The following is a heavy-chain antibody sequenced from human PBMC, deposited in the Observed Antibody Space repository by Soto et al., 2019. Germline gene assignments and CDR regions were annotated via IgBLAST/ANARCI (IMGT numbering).Heavy chain of an antibody. J-gene: IGHJ1*01. CDR1: GLSVSSSY. D-gene: IGHD4-4*01. Sequence: QPGGSLRLSCAASGLSVSSSYMSWIRQAPGKGLQWVSVIYSAGSTYYANSVKGRFTISRDISANMIYLQMSSLRDEDTAVYYCARARDPDYNRVISFELWGQGPMGTVS. CDR3: ARARDPDYNRVISFEL. V-gene: IGHV3-53*01. CDR2: IYSAGST.